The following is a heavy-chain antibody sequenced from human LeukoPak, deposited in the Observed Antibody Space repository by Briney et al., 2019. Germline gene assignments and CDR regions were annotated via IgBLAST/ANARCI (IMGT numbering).Heavy chain of an antibody. CDR2: IYSGGTT. CDR1: GFTVSSNY. CDR3: AKTTTTGPNYYGDLSYYSYYYMDV. V-gene: IGHV3-53*01. J-gene: IGHJ6*03. Sequence: GGSLRLSYAASGFTVSSNYMSWVRQAPGKGLEWVSVIYSGGTTYYADSVKGRFTISRDNSKNTLYLQMNSRRAEDTAVYYCAKTTTTGPNYYGDLSYYSYYYMDVWGKGTTVTVSS. D-gene: IGHD4-17*01.